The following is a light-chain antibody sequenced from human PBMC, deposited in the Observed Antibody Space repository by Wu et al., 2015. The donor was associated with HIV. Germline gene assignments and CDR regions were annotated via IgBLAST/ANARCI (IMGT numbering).Light chain of an antibody. J-gene: IGKJ2*01. CDR3: QQYNSSPYT. CDR1: ESIIRW. Sequence: QMTQSPSTLSASVGDRVTITCRASESIIRWLAWYQQKPGKAPKLLIYKASNLESGVPSRFSGGGSGTEFTLTVSSLQPDDFATYYCQQYNSSPYTFGQGTKLEIK. V-gene: IGKV1-5*03. CDR2: KAS.